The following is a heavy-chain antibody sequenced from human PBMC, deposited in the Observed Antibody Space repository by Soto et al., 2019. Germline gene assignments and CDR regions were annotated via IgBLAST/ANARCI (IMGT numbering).Heavy chain of an antibody. CDR3: ARAPSAHRQVYFQH. CDR1: GGSFSGYY. V-gene: IGHV4-34*01. CDR2: INHSGST. J-gene: IGHJ1*01. Sequence: PSETLSLTCAVYGGSFSGYYWSWIRQPPGKGLEWIGEINHSGSTNYNPSLKSRVTISVDTSKNQFSLKLSSVTAADTAVYYCARAPSAHRQVYFQHWGQGTLVTVSS.